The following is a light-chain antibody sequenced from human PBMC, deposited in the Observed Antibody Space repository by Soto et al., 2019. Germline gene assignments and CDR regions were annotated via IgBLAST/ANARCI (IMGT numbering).Light chain of an antibody. CDR1: RGVSSSY. CDR3: QHYGTSPGT. V-gene: IGKV3-20*01. CDR2: GAS. J-gene: IGKJ1*01. Sequence: EIVLTQSPGTLSLSPGERATLSCRASRGVSSSYLAWYHQKPGQAPRLLIYGASTRATDIPDRFSGSGFGTDFTLTISRLEPEDFAVYYCQHYGTSPGTFGQGTTVEIK.